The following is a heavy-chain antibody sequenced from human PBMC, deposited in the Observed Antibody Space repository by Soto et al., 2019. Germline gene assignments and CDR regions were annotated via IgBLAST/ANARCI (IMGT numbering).Heavy chain of an antibody. D-gene: IGHD2-2*02. CDR3: AREGTIRGNDY. CDR2: MNPNSGNT. Sequence: QVQLVQSGAEVKKPGASVRVSCKASGYTFASHEINRVRQATGQGLEWMGWMNPNSGNTGYAQKFQGRVTMTRNTSISTAYMELSSLRSEDTAVYYCAREGTIRGNDYWGQGTLVTVSS. CDR1: GYTFASHE. J-gene: IGHJ4*02. V-gene: IGHV1-8*01.